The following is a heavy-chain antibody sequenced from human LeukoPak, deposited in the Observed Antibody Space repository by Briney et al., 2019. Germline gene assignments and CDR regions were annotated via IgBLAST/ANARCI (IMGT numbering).Heavy chain of an antibody. J-gene: IGHJ6*03. CDR1: GYTFTGYY. CDR2: INPKSGAT. CDR3: ARGSDYDDYFYMDF. Sequence: ASVKVPCKASGYTFTGYYMHWVRQAPGQGLEWMGWINPKSGATDYARKFQGRVTMTRDTSISTAYMELTRLRSDDTAVYFCARGSDYDDYFYMDFWGKGTTVTVSS. V-gene: IGHV1-2*02.